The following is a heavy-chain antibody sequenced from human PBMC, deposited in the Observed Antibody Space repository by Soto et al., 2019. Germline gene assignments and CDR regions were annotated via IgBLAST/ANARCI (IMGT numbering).Heavy chain of an antibody. Sequence: GASVKVSCKASGYTFTSYGISWVRQAPGQGLEWMGRISAYNGNKNYAQKLQARVTMTTDTSTSTAYMELRSLRSDDTAVYYCARYSGIAVAGTHFDYGGQGTLVTVSS. CDR2: ISAYNGNK. J-gene: IGHJ4*02. CDR1: GYTFTSYG. D-gene: IGHD6-19*01. V-gene: IGHV1-18*01. CDR3: ARYSGIAVAGTHFDY.